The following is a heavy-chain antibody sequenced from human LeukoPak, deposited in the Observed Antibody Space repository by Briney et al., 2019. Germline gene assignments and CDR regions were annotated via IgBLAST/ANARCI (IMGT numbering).Heavy chain of an antibody. CDR2: IHHSGRT. V-gene: IGHV4-30-2*03. CDR1: GDSISSGGYS. Sequence: SETLSLTCAVSGDSISSGGYSWSWIRQPPGKGLEWIGYIHHSGRTYYNPSLKSRVTISVDTSKNQSSLKLSSVTAADTAVYYCARHDSKVKQWLALEWFDP. J-gene: IGHJ5*02. D-gene: IGHD6-19*01. CDR3: ARHDSKVKQWLALEWFDP.